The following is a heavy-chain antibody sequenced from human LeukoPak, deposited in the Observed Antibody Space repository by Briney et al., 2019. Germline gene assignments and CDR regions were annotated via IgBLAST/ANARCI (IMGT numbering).Heavy chain of an antibody. J-gene: IGHJ4*02. CDR2: INPNSGSN. Sequence: ASVKVSCKASGYTVTGYYMHWVRQAPGQGVEWMGWINPNSGSNNYSPNSEGRVTMTWDTTISTAYMELSRLRSADTAVYYCARAGGMMEWLRFSGGGAIDYWGQGTLVTVYS. V-gene: IGHV1-2*02. CDR1: GYTVTGYY. D-gene: IGHD5-12*01. CDR3: ARAGGMMEWLRFSGGGAIDY.